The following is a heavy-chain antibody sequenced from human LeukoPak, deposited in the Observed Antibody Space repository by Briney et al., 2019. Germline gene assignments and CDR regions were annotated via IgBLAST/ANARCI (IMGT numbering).Heavy chain of an antibody. CDR3: AKDGSGSYNYNSHFDY. V-gene: IGHV3-23*01. Sequence: GGSLRLSCAASGFTFSSYAMSWVRQAPGKGLEWVSAISGSGGSTYYADSVKGRFTISRDNSKNTLYLQMNSLRAEDTAVYYCAKDGSGSYNYNSHFDYWGQGTLVTVSS. CDR1: GFTFSSYA. CDR2: ISGSGGST. J-gene: IGHJ4*02. D-gene: IGHD1-26*01.